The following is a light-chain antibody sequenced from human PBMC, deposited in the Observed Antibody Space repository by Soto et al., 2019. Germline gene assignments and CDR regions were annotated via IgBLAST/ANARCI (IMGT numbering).Light chain of an antibody. J-gene: IGLJ2*01. CDR2: DDS. CDR3: QVWDSSSDHPHVV. V-gene: IGLV3-21*02. Sequence: SSELTQPPSVSVAPGQKARITWGGNNIGSKSVHWYQQQPGQAPVLVVYDDSDRPSGIPERFSGSNSGNTAILTISRVEAGDEAGYYCQVWDSSSDHPHVVFGGGTNLTVL. CDR1: NIGSKS.